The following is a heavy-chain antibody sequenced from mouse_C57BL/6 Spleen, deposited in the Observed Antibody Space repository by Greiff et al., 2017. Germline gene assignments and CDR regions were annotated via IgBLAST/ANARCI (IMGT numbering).Heavy chain of an antibody. CDR3: ARDGDYYGSSYWFAY. Sequence: QVQLQQPGAELVRPGSSVKLSCKASGYTFTSYWMHWVKQRPIQGLEWIGNIDPSDSETHYNQKFKDKATLTVDKSSSTAYMQLSSRTSEDSAVYYCARDGDYYGSSYWFAYWGQGTLVTVSA. J-gene: IGHJ3*01. V-gene: IGHV1-52*01. D-gene: IGHD1-1*01. CDR1: GYTFTSYW. CDR2: IDPSDSET.